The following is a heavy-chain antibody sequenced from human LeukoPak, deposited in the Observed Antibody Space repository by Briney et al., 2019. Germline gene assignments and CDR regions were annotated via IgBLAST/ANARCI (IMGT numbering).Heavy chain of an antibody. D-gene: IGHD2-2*01. V-gene: IGHV4-61*02. CDR2: IYTSGST. J-gene: IGHJ6*02. CDR1: GRSISSGSYY. Sequence: SQTLSLTCTVSGRSISSGSYYWSWIRQPAGKGLEWIGRIYTSGSTNYNPSLKSRVTISVDTSKNQFSLKLSSVTAADTAVYYCARADIVVVPAAPAVYGMDVWGQGTTVTVSS. CDR3: ARADIVVVPAAPAVYGMDV.